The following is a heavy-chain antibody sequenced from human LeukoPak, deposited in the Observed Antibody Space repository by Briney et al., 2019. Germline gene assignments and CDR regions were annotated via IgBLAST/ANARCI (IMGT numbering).Heavy chain of an antibody. CDR3: ARAPYYDFWSGYLTYGLFDY. Sequence: PSETLSLTCTVSGGSVSSGSYYWSWIRQPPGKGLEWIGYIYYSGSTNYIPSLKSRVTISVDTSKNQFSLKLSSVTAADTAVYYCARAPYYDFWSGYLTYGLFDYWGQGTLVTVSS. J-gene: IGHJ4*02. V-gene: IGHV4-61*01. D-gene: IGHD3-3*01. CDR1: GGSVSSGSYY. CDR2: IYYSGST.